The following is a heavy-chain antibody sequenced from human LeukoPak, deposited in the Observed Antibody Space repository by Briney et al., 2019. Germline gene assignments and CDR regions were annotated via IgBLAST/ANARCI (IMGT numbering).Heavy chain of an antibody. D-gene: IGHD1-26*01. V-gene: IGHV3-23*01. CDR1: GFTFSSYA. CDR3: AKDRESYGVWIDY. J-gene: IGHJ4*02. CDR2: ISGSGGST. Sequence: PGGSLRLSCAASGFTFSSYAMTWVRQAPGKGLEWVSAISGSGGSTYYAASVKGRFTLSRDNSKNTLYLQMNSLRAEDTAVYYCAKDRESYGVWIDYWGQGTLVTVSS.